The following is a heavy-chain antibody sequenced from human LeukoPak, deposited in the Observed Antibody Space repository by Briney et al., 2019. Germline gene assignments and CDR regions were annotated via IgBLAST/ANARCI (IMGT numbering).Heavy chain of an antibody. CDR3: ARKIYGGYNRFYY. CDR2: MYHSGST. CDR1: GGSISSSNW. V-gene: IGHV4-4*02. J-gene: IGHJ4*02. D-gene: IGHD5-12*01. Sequence: PSETLSLTCAVSGGSISSSNWWSWVRQPPGKGLEWIGEMYHSGSTNYNPSLKSRVTISVDKSKNQFSLKLYSVTAADTAVYYCARKIYGGYNRFYYWGQGTLVTVSS.